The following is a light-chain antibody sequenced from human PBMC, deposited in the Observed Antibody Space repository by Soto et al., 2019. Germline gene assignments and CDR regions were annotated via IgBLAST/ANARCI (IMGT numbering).Light chain of an antibody. V-gene: IGLV2-18*02. CDR3: SSCSSSSTYV. J-gene: IGLJ1*01. CDR2: EVS. CDR1: SSEVGSYDR. Sequence: TSSEVGSYDRVSWYQQPPGTAPKLRIYEVSFRPSGVPDHFSGSKSGNTASLTISGLQADDEADYHCSSCSSSSTYVFVPVTEVTVL.